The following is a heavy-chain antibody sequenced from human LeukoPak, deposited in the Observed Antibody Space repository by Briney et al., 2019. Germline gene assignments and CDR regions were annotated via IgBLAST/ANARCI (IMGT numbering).Heavy chain of an antibody. CDR3: ARGLTYCSSTSCSNILDY. CDR1: GFTFSSYW. V-gene: IGHV3-74*01. Sequence: GGSLRLSCAASGFTFSSYWMHWVRQAPGKGLVWVSRIKSDGSSTSYADSVKGRFTISRDNAKNTLYLQMNSLRAEDTAVYYCARGLTYCSSTSCSNILDYWGQGTLVTVSS. CDR2: IKSDGSST. D-gene: IGHD2-2*01. J-gene: IGHJ4*02.